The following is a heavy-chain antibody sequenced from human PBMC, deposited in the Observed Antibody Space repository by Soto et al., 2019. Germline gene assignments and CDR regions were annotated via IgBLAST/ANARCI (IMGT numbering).Heavy chain of an antibody. J-gene: IGHJ4*02. CDR3: ARSHGDYAGY. Sequence: VASVKVSCKASGYTFSNYGVTWVRQAPGQGLEWMGWISAYNGNTNIAQKFQGRITMTTDTSTSTAYMELRSLRSDDTAVYYCARSHGDYAGYWGQGTLVTSP. D-gene: IGHD4-17*01. V-gene: IGHV1-18*01. CDR2: ISAYNGNT. CDR1: GYTFSNYG.